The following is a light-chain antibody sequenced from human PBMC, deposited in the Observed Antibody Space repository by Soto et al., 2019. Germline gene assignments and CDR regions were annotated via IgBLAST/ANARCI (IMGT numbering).Light chain of an antibody. V-gene: IGKV3-20*01. Sequence: EVVLTQSPGTLSLSPGERATLSCRGSQSVDSSYLAWYQQRPGQAPRLLIYGASSRATGIPERFSGSGSGTDFTLTITRLEPEDFAVYFCQHYGYSPFTFGPGTKVDIK. CDR3: QHYGYSPFT. CDR2: GAS. CDR1: QSVDSSY. J-gene: IGKJ3*01.